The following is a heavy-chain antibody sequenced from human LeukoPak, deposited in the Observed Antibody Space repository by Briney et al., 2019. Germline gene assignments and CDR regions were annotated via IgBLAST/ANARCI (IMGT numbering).Heavy chain of an antibody. V-gene: IGHV3-43*02. J-gene: IGHJ4*02. CDR3: AKDLGSGSHPSFDY. CDR2: ISGDGGST. CDR1: GFTSDDYA. Sequence: QPGGSLRLSCAASGFTSDDYAMHWVRQAPGKGLEWVSLISGDGGSTYYADSVKGRFTISRDNSKNSLYLQMNSLRTEDTALYYCAKDLGSGSHPSFDYWGQGTLVTVSS. D-gene: IGHD3-10*01.